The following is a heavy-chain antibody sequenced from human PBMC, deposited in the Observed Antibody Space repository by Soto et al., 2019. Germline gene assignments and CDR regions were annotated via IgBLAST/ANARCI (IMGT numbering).Heavy chain of an antibody. CDR3: VREVDLTAHRPQYYRGLDI. D-gene: IGHD3-16*01. J-gene: IGHJ6*02. CDR1: GFTFTTYI. Sequence: EVQLVESGGGLVQPGGSLRLSCETSGFTFTTYIMHWVRQAPGKGLERVASIGGVTNYINYADSVKGRFNISRDNAVKSLYLQMDSLRVEDTGVYYCVREVDLTAHRPQYYRGLDIWGQGTTVTVSS. CDR2: IGGVTNYI. V-gene: IGHV3-21*01.